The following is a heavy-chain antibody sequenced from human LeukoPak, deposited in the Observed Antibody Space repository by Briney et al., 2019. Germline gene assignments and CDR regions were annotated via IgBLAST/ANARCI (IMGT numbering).Heavy chain of an antibody. CDR3: ARARGNYYDSIVAPGAFDI. CDR2: IHYSGST. Sequence: PSETLSLTCTVSGGSISSSSYYWGWIRQPPGKGLEWIGSIHYSGSTNYNPSLKSRVTISVDTSKNQFSLKLSSVTAADTAVYYCARARGNYYDSIVAPGAFDIWGQETMVTVSS. J-gene: IGHJ3*02. D-gene: IGHD3-22*01. CDR1: GGSISSSSYY. V-gene: IGHV4-39*07.